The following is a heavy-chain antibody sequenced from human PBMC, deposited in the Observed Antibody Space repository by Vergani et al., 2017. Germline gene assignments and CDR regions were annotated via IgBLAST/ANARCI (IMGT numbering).Heavy chain of an antibody. D-gene: IGHD6-6*01. Sequence: VQLLESGGGLVQPGRSLRLSCAASGFTFSSYGMHWVRQAPGKGLEWVAVIWYDGSNKYYADSVKGRFTISRDNSKTTLYLQMNSLRAEDTAVYYCARDRFEAARPLDYWGQGTLVTVSS. CDR1: GFTFSSYG. J-gene: IGHJ4*02. CDR2: IWYDGSNK. V-gene: IGHV3-33*01. CDR3: ARDRFEAARPLDY.